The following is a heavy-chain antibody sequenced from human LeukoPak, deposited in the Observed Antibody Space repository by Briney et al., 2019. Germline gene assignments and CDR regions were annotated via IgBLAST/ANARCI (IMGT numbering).Heavy chain of an antibody. Sequence: SETLSLTCTVSGGSISSSSYYWGWIRQPPGKGLEWLGSIYYSGSTYYNPSLKSRVTISVDTSKNQFSLKLSSVTAADTAVYYCAGRYCSGGSCYTTTHVNWFDPWGQGTLVTVSS. J-gene: IGHJ5*02. CDR3: AGRYCSGGSCYTTTHVNWFDP. CDR1: GGSISSSSYY. V-gene: IGHV4-39*01. D-gene: IGHD2-15*01. CDR2: IYYSGST.